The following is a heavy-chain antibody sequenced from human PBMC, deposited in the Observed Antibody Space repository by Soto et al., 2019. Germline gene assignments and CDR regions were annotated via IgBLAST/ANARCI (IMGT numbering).Heavy chain of an antibody. CDR3: AKGGGGAGY. V-gene: IGHV3-23*01. D-gene: IGHD3-16*01. J-gene: IGHJ4*02. CDR2: ISGSGGST. CDR1: GFTFSSYA. Sequence: EVQLLESGGGLVQPGGSLRLSCAGSGFTFSSYAMSWVRQAPGKGLEWVSAISGSGGSTYYADSVKGRFTISIDNSKNALYLQMNSRRAEDTAVYYCAKGGGGAGYWGQGALVTVSS.